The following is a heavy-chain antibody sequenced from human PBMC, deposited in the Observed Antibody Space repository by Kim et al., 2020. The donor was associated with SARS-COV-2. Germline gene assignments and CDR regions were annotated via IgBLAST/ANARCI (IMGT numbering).Heavy chain of an antibody. CDR1: GFTVSSNY. CDR2: IYSGGGT. V-gene: IGHV3-66*01. J-gene: IGHJ6*01. CDR3: ARAKTMVRGVIANSYYYYG. Sequence: GGSLRLSCAASGFTVSSNYMSWVRQAPGRGLEWVSVIYSGGGTYYADSVKGRFTISRDNSKNTLYLQVNSLRAEDTAVYYCARAKTMVRGVIANSYYYYG. D-gene: IGHD3-10*01.